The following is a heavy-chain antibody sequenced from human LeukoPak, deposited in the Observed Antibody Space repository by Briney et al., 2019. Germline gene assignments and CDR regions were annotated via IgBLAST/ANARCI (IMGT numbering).Heavy chain of an antibody. Sequence: ASVKVSCKASGYTFTGYYMHWVRQVPGQGLEGMGWINPNSGGTNYAQKFQGRVTMTRDTSISTAYMELSRLRSDDTAVYYCARVSTTVTTVDYWGQGTLVTVSS. V-gene: IGHV1-2*02. CDR1: GYTFTGYY. CDR3: ARVSTTVTTVDY. CDR2: INPNSGGT. D-gene: IGHD4-17*01. J-gene: IGHJ4*02.